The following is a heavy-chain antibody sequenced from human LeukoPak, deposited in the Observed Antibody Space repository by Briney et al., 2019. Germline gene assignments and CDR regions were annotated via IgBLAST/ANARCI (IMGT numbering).Heavy chain of an antibody. D-gene: IGHD1-26*01. CDR1: GFTFSSYA. CDR2: IEVGGAIT. CDR3: AKLLGGSYLFDR. J-gene: IGHJ4*02. Sequence: GGSLRLSCAASGFTFSSYAMTWVRRAPGKGLEWVSTIEVGGAITHYAASVKGRFTISRDTSKKILYLQMDSLRPEDTAVYYCAKLLGGSYLFDRWGQGTLVTVSS. V-gene: IGHV3-23*01.